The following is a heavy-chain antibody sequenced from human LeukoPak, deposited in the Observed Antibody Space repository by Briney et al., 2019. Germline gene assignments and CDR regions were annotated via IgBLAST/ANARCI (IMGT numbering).Heavy chain of an antibody. V-gene: IGHV1-2*02. CDR3: ARGEELDLEDAFDI. D-gene: IGHD1-26*01. Sequence: GASVKVSCRASGYTFTGYYMHWVRQAPGQGLEWMGWINPNSGGTSYAQKFQGRVTMTRDTSISTAYMELSRLRSDDTAVYYCARGEELDLEDAFDIWGQGTMVTVSS. J-gene: IGHJ3*02. CDR1: GYTFTGYY. CDR2: INPNSGGT.